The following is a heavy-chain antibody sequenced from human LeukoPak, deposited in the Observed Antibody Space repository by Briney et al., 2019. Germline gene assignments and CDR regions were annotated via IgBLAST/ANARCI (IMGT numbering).Heavy chain of an antibody. D-gene: IGHD3-3*01. J-gene: IGHJ4*02. CDR3: GRASRSGRPAGIDY. V-gene: IGHV3-21*01. Sequence: PGGSLRLSCAASGFTFSSYSMNWVRQAPGKGLEWVSSISSSSSYIYYADSVKGRFTISRDNAKNSLYLQMNSLRAEDTAVYYCGRASRSGRPAGIDYWGQGTLVTVSS. CDR2: ISSSSSYI. CDR1: GFTFSSYS.